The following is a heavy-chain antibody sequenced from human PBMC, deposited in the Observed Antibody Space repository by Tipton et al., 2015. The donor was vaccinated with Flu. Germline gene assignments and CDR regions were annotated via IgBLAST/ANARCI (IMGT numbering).Heavy chain of an antibody. Sequence: LRLSCAASGFTFSSYEMNWVRQAPGKGLEWVSYITSSGDSIYYTDSVKGRFTISRDNAKNSLYLQMNSLKAEGTGVYYCASETPGSAKNAFDVWGQGTMVSVSS. J-gene: IGHJ3*01. CDR2: ITSSGDSI. D-gene: IGHD2-15*01. CDR1: GFTFSSYE. CDR3: ASETPGSAKNAFDV. V-gene: IGHV3-48*03.